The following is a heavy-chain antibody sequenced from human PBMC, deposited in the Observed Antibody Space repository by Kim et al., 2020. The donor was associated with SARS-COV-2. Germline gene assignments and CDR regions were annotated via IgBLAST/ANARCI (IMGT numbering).Heavy chain of an antibody. V-gene: IGHV3-30-3*01. CDR3: ARVRGLAAGIASPYGMDV. CDR1: GFTFSSYA. J-gene: IGHJ6*02. Sequence: GGSLRLSCAASGFTFSSYAMHWVRQAPGKGLEWVAVISYDGSNKYYADSVKGRFTISRDNSKNTLYLQMNSLRAEDTAVYYCARVRGLAAGIASPYGMDVWGQGTTVTVSS. CDR2: ISYDGSNK. D-gene: IGHD6-13*01.